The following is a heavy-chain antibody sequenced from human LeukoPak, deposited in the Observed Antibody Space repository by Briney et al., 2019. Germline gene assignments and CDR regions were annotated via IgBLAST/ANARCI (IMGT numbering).Heavy chain of an antibody. V-gene: IGHV3-48*01. D-gene: IGHD6-13*01. Sequence: GGSLRLSCAASGFTFSTYSMNWVRQAPGKGLEWVSFISSSSSTIYSADSLKGRFTISRDHAKNSLYLHMNSLRAQDTPVYYCARDSGSSWYYFDYWGQGTLVTVSS. CDR1: GFTFSTYS. J-gene: IGHJ4*02. CDR3: ARDSGSSWYYFDY. CDR2: ISSSSSTI.